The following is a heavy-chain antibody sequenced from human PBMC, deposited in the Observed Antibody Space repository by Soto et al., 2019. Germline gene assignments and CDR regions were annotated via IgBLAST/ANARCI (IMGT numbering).Heavy chain of an antibody. CDR3: ARDSYRPRGCYFDY. V-gene: IGHV1-69*08. CDR2: IIPILGIA. J-gene: IGHJ4*02. D-gene: IGHD2-2*01. Sequence: QVQLVQSGAEVKKPGSSVKVSCKASGGTFSSYTISWVRQAPGQGLEWMGRIIPILGIANYAQKFQGRVTITADKSTSTAYMELSSLRSEETAVYYCARDSYRPRGCYFDYWGQGTLVTVSS. CDR1: GGTFSSYT.